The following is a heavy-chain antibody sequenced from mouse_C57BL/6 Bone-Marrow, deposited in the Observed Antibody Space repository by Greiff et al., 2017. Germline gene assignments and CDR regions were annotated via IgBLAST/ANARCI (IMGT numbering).Heavy chain of an antibody. CDR1: GYTFTSYW. CDR3: ARGGY. CDR2: IDPSDSST. J-gene: IGHJ2*01. V-gene: IGHV1-69*01. Sequence: QVQLQQPGAELVMPGALVKLSCKASGYTFTSYWMHWVKQRPGQGLEWIGEIDPSDSSTNYNQKFKGKSTLTVDKSSSTAYMQLSSLTSEDSAVYYCARGGYWGQGTTLTVSS.